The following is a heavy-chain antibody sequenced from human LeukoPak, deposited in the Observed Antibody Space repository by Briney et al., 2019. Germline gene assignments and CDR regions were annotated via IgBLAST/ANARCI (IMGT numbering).Heavy chain of an antibody. D-gene: IGHD5-18*01. J-gene: IGHJ4*02. V-gene: IGHV3-21*01. Sequence: PGGSLRLSCAASGFTLSSYSMNWVRQAPGKGLEWVSSISSSSSYIYYADSVKGRFTISRDNAKNSLYLQMNSLRAEDTAVYYCATSGYSYGYMVDYWGQGTLVTVSS. CDR2: ISSSSSYI. CDR3: ATSGYSYGYMVDY. CDR1: GFTLSSYS.